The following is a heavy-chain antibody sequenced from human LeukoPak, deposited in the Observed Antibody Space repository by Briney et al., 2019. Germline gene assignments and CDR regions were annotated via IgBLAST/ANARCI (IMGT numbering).Heavy chain of an antibody. J-gene: IGHJ4*02. CDR3: ARGDDYGDFFDY. CDR1: GGTFSSYA. D-gene: IGHD4-17*01. V-gene: IGHV1-69*01. Sequence: GSSVKVSCKASGGTFSSYAISWVRQAPGQGLEWMGGIIPIFGTANYAQKFQGRVTIIADESTSTAYMELRSLRSDDTAVYHCARGDDYGDFFDYWGQGTLVTVSS. CDR2: IIPIFGTA.